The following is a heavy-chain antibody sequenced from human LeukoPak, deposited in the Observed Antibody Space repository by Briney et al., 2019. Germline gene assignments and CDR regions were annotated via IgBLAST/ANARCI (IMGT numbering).Heavy chain of an antibody. V-gene: IGHV3-7*01. Sequence: GGSLRLSCAASGFTFTNYWMSWVRQAPGKGLELVANIKQDRSEKYYVDSVKGRFTISRDNAKNSLYLQMNSLRAEDTAVYYCASSRDYRNWYFDLWGRGTLVTVSS. D-gene: IGHD4-11*01. CDR3: ASSRDYRNWYFDL. CDR2: IKQDRSEK. J-gene: IGHJ2*01. CDR1: GFTFTNYW.